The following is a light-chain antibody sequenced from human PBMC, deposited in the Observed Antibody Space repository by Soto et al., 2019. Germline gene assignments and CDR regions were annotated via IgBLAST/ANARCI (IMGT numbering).Light chain of an antibody. V-gene: IGLV2-14*01. CDR2: DIN. J-gene: IGLJ1*01. CDR3: VSYTARSSYV. CDR1: SSDIGGYIF. Sequence: QSVLTQPASVSGSPGQSITVSCTGTSSDIGGYIFVSWYQQHLGKAPKLMIYDINNRPSGVSKRFSGSKSGNTASLTISGLQAEDEADYYCVSYTARSSYVFGTGTKVTGL.